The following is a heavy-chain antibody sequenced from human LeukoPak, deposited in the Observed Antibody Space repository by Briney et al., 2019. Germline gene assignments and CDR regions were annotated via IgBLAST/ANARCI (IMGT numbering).Heavy chain of an antibody. CDR3: AREGYCSGGSCYLNWFDP. D-gene: IGHD2-15*01. CDR1: GGSIRDYY. J-gene: IGHJ5*02. V-gene: IGHV4-4*07. CDR2: IYTSGST. Sequence: SETLSLTCTVSGGSIRDYYWSWIRQSAGKGLEWMGRIYTSGSTNYNPSLTSRVTMSVDTSKNKFSLIVSSVTAADTAVYYCAREGYCSGGSCYLNWFDPWGQGTLVTVSS.